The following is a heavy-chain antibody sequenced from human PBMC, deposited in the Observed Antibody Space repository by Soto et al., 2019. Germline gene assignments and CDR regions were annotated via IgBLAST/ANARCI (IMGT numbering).Heavy chain of an antibody. CDR2: IYYSGST. Sequence: WTWIRQHPGKGLEWIGYIYYSGSTYYNPSLKSRVSISADTSKNQFSLKLSSVTAADTAVYYCASGVHQAPDYWGQGTLVTVSS. CDR3: ASGVHQAPDY. V-gene: IGHV4-31*02. D-gene: IGHD3-10*01. J-gene: IGHJ4*02.